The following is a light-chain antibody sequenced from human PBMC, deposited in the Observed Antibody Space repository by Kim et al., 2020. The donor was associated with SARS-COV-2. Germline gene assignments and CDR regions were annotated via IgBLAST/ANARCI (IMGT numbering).Light chain of an antibody. Sequence: ASGGDRVTITCRASQSISSWLAWYQQKPGKAPKRLIYGASSLESGVPSRCSGSGSGTEFTLTISSLQPDDSATYYCQQYNSYSYTFGQGTKLEIK. J-gene: IGKJ2*01. CDR2: GAS. V-gene: IGKV1-5*01. CDR3: QQYNSYSYT. CDR1: QSISSW.